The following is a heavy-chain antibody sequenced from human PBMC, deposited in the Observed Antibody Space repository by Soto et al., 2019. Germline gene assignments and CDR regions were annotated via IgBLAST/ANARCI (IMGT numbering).Heavy chain of an antibody. CDR2: ISVHNGNS. CDR3: TRDERAHCGGDSCEYYFDY. V-gene: IGHV1-18*01. D-gene: IGHD2-21*01. J-gene: IGHJ4*01. CDR1: GYTFTTDG. Sequence: QVQLVQSEAEVKRPGASVKVSCKASGYTFTTDGVSWVRQAPGQGLEWIGWISVHNGNSNSAPKVQDRITMSTDTSTSTAYMELRRLTSDDTAVYYCTRDERAHCGGDSCEYYFDYWGHGTLVTVSS.